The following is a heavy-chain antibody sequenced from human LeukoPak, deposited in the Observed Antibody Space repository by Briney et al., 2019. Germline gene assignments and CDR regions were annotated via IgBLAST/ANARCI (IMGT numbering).Heavy chain of an antibody. Sequence: SVKVSCKASGGTFSSYAISWVRQAPGQGLEWMGRIIPIFGTANYAQKFQGRVTITTDESTSTAYMELRSLRSDDTAVYYCASGRRSSSWLAEWGQGTLVTVSS. J-gene: IGHJ4*02. V-gene: IGHV1-69*05. CDR1: GGTFSSYA. D-gene: IGHD6-13*01. CDR3: ASGRRSSSWLAE. CDR2: IIPIFGTA.